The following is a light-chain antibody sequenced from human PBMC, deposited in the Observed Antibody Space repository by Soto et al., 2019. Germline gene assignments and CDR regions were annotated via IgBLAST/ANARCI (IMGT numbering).Light chain of an antibody. J-gene: IGKJ2*01. CDR2: GAS. V-gene: IGKV3-15*01. Sequence: ETVMTQSPATLSVSLGERVTLSCRASQSVDTKLAWYQHKPGQAPRLLIYGASTRATGIPARFSGSGSGTEFTLTISGLQSEDSAFYFCQQYYNWYTYGQGTKLEIK. CDR1: QSVDTK. CDR3: QQYYNWYT.